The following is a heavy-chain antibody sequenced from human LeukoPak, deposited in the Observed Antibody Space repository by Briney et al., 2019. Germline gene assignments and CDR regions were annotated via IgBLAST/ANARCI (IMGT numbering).Heavy chain of an antibody. Sequence: ASVKVSCKASGYTFTSYVTSWVRQAPGQGLEWMGWTSPYNGNTNYAQKLQGRVTMTTDTSTSTAYMELRSLRSDDTAVYYCARHQPSGYMRGDAFDIWGQGTMVTVSS. CDR3: ARHQPSGYMRGDAFDI. CDR1: GYTFTSYV. D-gene: IGHD3-22*01. CDR2: TSPYNGNT. J-gene: IGHJ3*02. V-gene: IGHV1-18*01.